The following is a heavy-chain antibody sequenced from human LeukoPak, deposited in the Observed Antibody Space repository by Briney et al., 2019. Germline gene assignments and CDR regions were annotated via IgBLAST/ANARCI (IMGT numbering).Heavy chain of an antibody. Sequence: GASVKVSCKASGYTFTGYYMHWVRQAPGQGLEWMGWISPNSGGTNYAQKFQGRVTMTRDTSISTAYMELSRLRSDDTAVYYCARALRLPGYSSGHRHGMDVWGQGTTVTVSS. J-gene: IGHJ6*02. CDR3: ARALRLPGYSSGHRHGMDV. CDR2: ISPNSGGT. CDR1: GYTFTGYY. V-gene: IGHV1-2*02. D-gene: IGHD6-19*01.